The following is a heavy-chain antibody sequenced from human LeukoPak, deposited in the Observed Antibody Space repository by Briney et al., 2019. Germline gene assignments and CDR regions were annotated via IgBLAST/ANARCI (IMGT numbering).Heavy chain of an antibody. D-gene: IGHD5-18*01. J-gene: IGHJ4*02. CDR2: ISPYNGNT. V-gene: IGHV1-18*01. Sequence: GASVKVSCKASGYTFTTYGISWLRQAPGQGLEWMGWISPYNGNTDYAQKVQGRVTMTEDTSTDTAYMELSSLRSEDTAVYYCATVGGYGYGDYWGQGTLVTVSS. CDR1: GYTFTTYG. CDR3: ATVGGYGYGDY.